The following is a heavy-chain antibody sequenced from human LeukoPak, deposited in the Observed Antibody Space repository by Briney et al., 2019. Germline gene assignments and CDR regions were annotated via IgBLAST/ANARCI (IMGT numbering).Heavy chain of an antibody. J-gene: IGHJ4*02. CDR1: GGSSSSSTYY. V-gene: IGHV4-39*01. Sequence: SETLSLTRTVSGGSSSSSTYYWGWIRQPPGKGLEWIGSIYYSGSTYYNPSLKSRVTISEDMSKNQFSLKLTSVTAADTAVYYCATLSGAKLDYFDYWGQGTLVTVSS. CDR2: IYYSGST. D-gene: IGHD1-26*01. CDR3: ATLSGAKLDYFDY.